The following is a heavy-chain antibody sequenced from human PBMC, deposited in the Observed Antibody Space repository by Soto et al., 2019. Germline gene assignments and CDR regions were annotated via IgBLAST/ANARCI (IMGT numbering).Heavy chain of an antibody. CDR3: TRWDGDYDFDY. CDR2: IRSKADSYAP. CDR1: GFTFSGFA. V-gene: IGHV3-73*01. Sequence: EVQLVESGGGLVQPGGSLKLSCAASGFTFSGFAMHWVRQASGKGLEWVGRIRSKADSYAPAYAASVKGRFTISRDDSENTAYLQMNSLKTEDTAVYYCTRWDGDYDFDYWGQGTLVTVSS. J-gene: IGHJ4*02. D-gene: IGHD4-17*01.